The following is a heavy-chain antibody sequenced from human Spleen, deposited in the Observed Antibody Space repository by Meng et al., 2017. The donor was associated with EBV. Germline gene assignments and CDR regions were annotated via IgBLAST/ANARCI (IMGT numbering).Heavy chain of an antibody. V-gene: IGHV2-5*02. Sequence: QITLKESGPTLLKPTXTLTLTCSVSGFSLTTSGLGVGWIRQPPGKALEWLALIYWDDDKRYSASLKSRLSITKDTSKNQVVLTMTNIDPVDTATYYCAHRGGSGTFDYWGQGTLVTVSS. D-gene: IGHD3-10*01. CDR1: GFSLTTSGLG. CDR3: AHRGGSGTFDY. J-gene: IGHJ4*02. CDR2: IYWDDDK.